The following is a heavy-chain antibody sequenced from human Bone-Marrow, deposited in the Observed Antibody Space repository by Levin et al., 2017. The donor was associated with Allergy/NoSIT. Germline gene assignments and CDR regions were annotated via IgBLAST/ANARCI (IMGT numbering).Heavy chain of an antibody. J-gene: IGHJ4*02. Sequence: ETLSLTCAASGFTFSNYYMHWVRQAPGKGLEWVSRVYSDGTITDYADSVKGRFTISRDNARNTLYLQMNSLRAEDTAVYYCARGGCSSTSCLDNWGQGILVTVSS. CDR3: ARGGCSSTSCLDN. CDR2: VYSDGTIT. V-gene: IGHV3-74*01. D-gene: IGHD2-2*01. CDR1: GFTFSNYY.